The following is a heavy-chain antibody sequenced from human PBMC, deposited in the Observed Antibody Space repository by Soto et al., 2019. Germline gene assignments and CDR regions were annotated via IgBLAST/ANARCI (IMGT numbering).Heavy chain of an antibody. J-gene: IGHJ4*02. CDR2: IWYDGSNK. CDR3: ARAPNLVGATYFDY. D-gene: IGHD1-26*01. Sequence: GGSLRLSCAASGFTFSSYGMHWVRQAPGKGLEWVAVIWYDGSNKYYADSVKGRFTISRDNSKNTLYLQMNSLRAEDTAVYYCARAPNLVGATYFDYWGQGTLVTVSS. CDR1: GFTFSSYG. V-gene: IGHV3-33*01.